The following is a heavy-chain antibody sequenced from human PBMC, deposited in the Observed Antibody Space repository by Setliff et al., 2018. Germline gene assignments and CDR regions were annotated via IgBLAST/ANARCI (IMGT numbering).Heavy chain of an antibody. CDR3: ARGYSGYDYLKPFDY. V-gene: IGHV4-59*01. CDR1: GGSISSYY. J-gene: IGHJ4*02. CDR2: IYYSGST. D-gene: IGHD5-12*01. Sequence: TSETLSLTCTVSGGSISSYYWSWIRQPPGKRLEWIGYIYYSGSTNYNPSLESRVTISVDTSKNQFSLRLNSATAADTAVYYCARGYSGYDYLKPFDYWGQGTLVTVSS.